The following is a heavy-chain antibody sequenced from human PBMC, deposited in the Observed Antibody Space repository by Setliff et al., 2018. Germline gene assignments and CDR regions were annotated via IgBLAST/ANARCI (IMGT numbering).Heavy chain of an antibody. D-gene: IGHD2-2*01. CDR2: ISAYTGNT. CDR3: SRLVRYCTTTSCQGASGAEF. CDR1: GYTFSESI. J-gene: IGHJ4*02. Sequence: GASVKVSCKASGYTFSESIVSWVRQAPGQGLEWVGWISAYTGNTYSAQKFQGRLTMTTDTSTTTAYMELRSLTSDDTAVYYCSRLVRYCTTTSCQGASGAEFWGQGTLVTVSS. V-gene: IGHV1-18*01.